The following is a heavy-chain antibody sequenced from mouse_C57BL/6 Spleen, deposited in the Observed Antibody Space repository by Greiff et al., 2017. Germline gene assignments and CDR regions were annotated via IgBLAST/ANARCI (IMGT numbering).Heavy chain of an antibody. CDR3: ANWAPRGYFDV. J-gene: IGHJ1*03. D-gene: IGHD4-1*01. V-gene: IGHV5-17*01. CDR2: ISSGSSTI. CDR1: GFTFSDYG. Sequence: EVQRVESGGGLVKPGGSLKLSCAASGFTFSDYGMHWVRQAPEKGLEWVAYISSGSSTIYYADTVKGRFTISRDNAKNTLCLQMTSLRSEDTAMYYCANWAPRGYFDVWGTGTTVTVSS.